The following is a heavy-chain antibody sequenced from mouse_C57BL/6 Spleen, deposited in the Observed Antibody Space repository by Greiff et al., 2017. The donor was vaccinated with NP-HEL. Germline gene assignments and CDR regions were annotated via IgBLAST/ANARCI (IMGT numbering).Heavy chain of an antibody. CDR2: IHPNSGST. J-gene: IGHJ3*01. CDR1: GYTFTSYW. CDR3: ARSTGTSWFAY. V-gene: IGHV1-64*01. D-gene: IGHD4-1*02. Sequence: QVQLQQSGAELAKPGASVKLSCKASGYTFTSYWMHWVKQRPGQGLEWIGMIHPNSGSTNYNEKFKSKATLTVDKSSSTAYMQLSSLTSEDSAVYYCARSTGTSWFAYWGQGTLVTVSA.